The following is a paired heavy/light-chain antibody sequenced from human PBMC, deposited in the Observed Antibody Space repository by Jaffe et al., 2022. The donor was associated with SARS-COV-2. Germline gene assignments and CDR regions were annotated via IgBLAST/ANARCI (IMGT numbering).Light chain of an antibody. V-gene: IGLV2-23*01. CDR2: EGS. J-gene: IGLJ2*01. CDR1: SSDVGSYNL. CDR3: CSYAGSSTLGVV. Sequence: QSALTQPASVSGSPGQSITISCTGTSSDVGSYNLVSWYQQHPGKAPKLMIYEGSKRPSGVSNRFSGSKSGNTASLTISGLQAEDEADYYCCSYAGSSTLGVVFGGGTKLTVL.
Heavy chain of an antibody. V-gene: IGHV4-4*07. CDR1: GGSISSYY. J-gene: IGHJ4*02. Sequence: QVQLQESGPGLVKPSETLSLTCTVSGGSISSYYWSWIRQPAGKGLEWIGRIYTSGSTNYNPSLKSRVTMSVDTSKNQFSLKLSSVTAADTAVYYCAREVLWFGELSRYYFDYWGQGTLVTVSS. CDR3: AREVLWFGELSRYYFDY. D-gene: IGHD3-10*01. CDR2: IYTSGST.